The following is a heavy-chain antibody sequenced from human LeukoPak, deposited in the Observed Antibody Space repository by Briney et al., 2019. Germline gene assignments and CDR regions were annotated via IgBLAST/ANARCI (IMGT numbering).Heavy chain of an antibody. D-gene: IGHD6-13*01. CDR1: GGIFSSYA. CDR3: ARERQQLPGFDY. J-gene: IGHJ4*02. CDR2: IIPIFGTA. V-gene: IGHV1-69*13. Sequence: ASVKVSCKASGGIFSSYAISWVRQAPGQGLEWMGGIIPIFGTANYAQKFQGRVTITADESTTTAYMELSSLRSEDTAVYYCARERQQLPGFDYWGQGTLVTASS.